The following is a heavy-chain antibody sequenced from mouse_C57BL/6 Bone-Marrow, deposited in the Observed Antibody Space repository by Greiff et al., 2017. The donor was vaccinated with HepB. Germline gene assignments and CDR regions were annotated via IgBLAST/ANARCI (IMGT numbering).Heavy chain of an antibody. CDR1: GYTFTNYW. CDR2: IYPGGGYT. V-gene: IGHV1-63*01. Sequence: QVQLQQSGAELVRPGTSVKMSCKASGYTFTNYWIGWAKQRPGHGLEWIGDIYPGGGYTNYNEKFKGKATLTADKSSSTAYMQFSSLTSEDSAIYYCARLVSSGYFYAMDYCGQGTSVTVSS. D-gene: IGHD3-2*02. J-gene: IGHJ4*01. CDR3: ARLVSSGYFYAMDY.